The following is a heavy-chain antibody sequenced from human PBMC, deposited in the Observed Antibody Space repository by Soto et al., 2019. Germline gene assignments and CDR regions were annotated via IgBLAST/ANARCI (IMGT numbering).Heavy chain of an antibody. V-gene: IGHV3-74*01. CDR1: GFTFSSYW. D-gene: IGHD3-22*01. J-gene: IGHJ6*02. Sequence: EEQLVESGGGLIQPGGSLRLSCAASGFTFSSYWMHWVRQAAGKGLMWVSRIKSDGSASGYTDSVKGRFTISRDNAKNTLYLQMNSLRAEDTAVYYCARGRLVSYYYFGMDVWGQGTTVTVSS. CDR2: IKSDGSAS. CDR3: ARGRLVSYYYFGMDV.